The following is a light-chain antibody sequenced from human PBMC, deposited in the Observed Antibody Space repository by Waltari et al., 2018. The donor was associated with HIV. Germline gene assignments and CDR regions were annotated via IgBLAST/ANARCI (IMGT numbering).Light chain of an antibody. Sequence: QSALTQPASVSGSPGQSITISCTGTSSDVGSYNLVSWYQQHPGKAPKLMIYEVSKRPSGVSYRFSGSKSCNTASLTISGLQAEDEADYYCCSYAGSSTFYVFGTGTKVTVL. V-gene: IGLV2-23*02. J-gene: IGLJ1*01. CDR3: CSYAGSSTFYV. CDR1: SSDVGSYNL. CDR2: EVS.